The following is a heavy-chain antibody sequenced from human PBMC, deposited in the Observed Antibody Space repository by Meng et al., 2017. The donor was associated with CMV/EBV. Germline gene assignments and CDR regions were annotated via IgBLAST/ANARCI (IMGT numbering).Heavy chain of an antibody. V-gene: IGHV4-39*01. CDR1: GGSISSSSYY. CDR2: IYYSGDT. Sequence: SETLSLTCTVPGGSISSSSYYWGWLRQPPGKGLEWIGSIYYSGDTYYNPSLKSRVTISVDTSKNQSSLKLGSVTAADTAVYYCAGGVQLWFLGIDYWGQGTLVTVSS. CDR3: AGGVQLWFLGIDY. J-gene: IGHJ4*02. D-gene: IGHD5-18*01.